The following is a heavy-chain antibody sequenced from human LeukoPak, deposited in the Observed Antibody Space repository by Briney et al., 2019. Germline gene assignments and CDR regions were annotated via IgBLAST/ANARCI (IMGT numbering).Heavy chain of an antibody. CDR1: GFTFDDYA. Sequence: GGSLRLSCAASGFTFDDYAMHWVRQAPGKGLEWVSGISWNSGSIGYADSVKGRFTISRDNAKNSLYLQMNRLRAEDTAVYYWARDGQLADFDDRGQGTLVTVCS. CDR3: ARDGQLADFDD. J-gene: IGHJ4*02. V-gene: IGHV3-9*01. D-gene: IGHD6-6*01. CDR2: ISWNSGSI.